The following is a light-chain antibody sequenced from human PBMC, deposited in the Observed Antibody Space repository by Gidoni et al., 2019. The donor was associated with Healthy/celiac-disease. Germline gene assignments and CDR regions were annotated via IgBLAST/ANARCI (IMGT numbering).Light chain of an antibody. CDR1: QSVSSN. V-gene: IGKV3-15*01. CDR2: GAS. J-gene: IGKJ4*01. Sequence: EIVMTQSPATLSVSPGERATLSCRASQSVSSNLASYQQKTGQAPRLLIYGASTRATGIPARFSGSGSGTEFNLTISSLQYEDVAVYYCQQYNNLPPALTFGGGTKVEIK. CDR3: QQYNNLPPALT.